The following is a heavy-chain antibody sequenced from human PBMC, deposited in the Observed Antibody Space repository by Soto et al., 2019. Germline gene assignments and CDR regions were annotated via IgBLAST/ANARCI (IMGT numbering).Heavy chain of an antibody. V-gene: IGHV3-21*01. CDR3: ARETEYRDGYNFDRKGFDY. CDR1: GFTFSSYA. J-gene: IGHJ4*02. D-gene: IGHD5-12*01. CDR2: ISGSSSSYI. Sequence: PGGSLRLSCAASGFTFSSYAMSWVRQAPGKGLEWVSAISGSSSSYIYYADSVKGRFTISRDNAKNSLYLQMNSLRAEDTAVYYCARETEYRDGYNFDRKGFDYWGQGTLVTVSS.